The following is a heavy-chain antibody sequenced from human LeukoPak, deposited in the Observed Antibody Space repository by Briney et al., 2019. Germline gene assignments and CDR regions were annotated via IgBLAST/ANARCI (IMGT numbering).Heavy chain of an antibody. CDR2: INPNSGGT. CDR1: GYTFTGYY. J-gene: IGHJ4*02. V-gene: IGHV1-2*02. D-gene: IGHD6-13*01. Sequence: GASVKVSCKASGYTFTGYYMHWVRQAPGQGLEWMGWINPNSGGTNYAQKFQGRVTMTRDTSISTAYMELSRLRSDDTAVCYCARDIPYSSSYNYFDYWGQGTLVTVSS. CDR3: ARDIPYSSSYNYFDY.